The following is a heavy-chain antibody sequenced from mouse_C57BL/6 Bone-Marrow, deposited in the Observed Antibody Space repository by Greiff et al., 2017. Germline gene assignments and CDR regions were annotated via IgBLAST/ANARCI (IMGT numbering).Heavy chain of an antibody. CDR3: SRRDFDY. V-gene: IGHV1-76*01. J-gene: IGHJ2*01. CDR1: GYTFTDYY. CDR2: IYPGSGNT. Sequence: VQGVESGAELVRPGASVKLSCKASGYTFTDYYINWVKQRPGQGLEWIARIYPGSGNTYYNEKFKGKATLTAEKSSSTAYMQLSSLTSEDSAVYFCSRRDFDYWGQGTTLTVSS.